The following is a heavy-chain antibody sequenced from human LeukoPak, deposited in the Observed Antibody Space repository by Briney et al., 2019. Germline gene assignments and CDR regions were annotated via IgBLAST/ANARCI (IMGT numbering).Heavy chain of an antibody. J-gene: IGHJ4*02. CDR2: ILHDGVT. CDR1: GASVGGNH. D-gene: IGHD5-18*01. V-gene: IGHV4-59*02. CDR3: ARHSLHRGYSYGTFDY. Sequence: SETLSLTCAVSGASVGGNHWSWIRQSPEKGLEWIGNILHDGVTDYNPSFKSRVTMLPDTSKNQFSLRLTSVTAADTAVYYCARHSLHRGYSYGTFDYWGQGTLVTVSS.